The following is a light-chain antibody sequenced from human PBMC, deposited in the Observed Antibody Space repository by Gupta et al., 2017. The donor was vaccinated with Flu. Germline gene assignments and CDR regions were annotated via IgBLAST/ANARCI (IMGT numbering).Light chain of an antibody. CDR1: SGHSNYA. J-gene: IGLJ3*02. CDR3: QTWGTGPLV. V-gene: IGLV4-69*01. CDR2: VNSDGSH. Sequence: VKLTCTLSSGHSNYAIAWHQQRPEKGPRLLMKVNSDGSHSKGDGIPDRFSGSSSGAERYLTISSLQSEDEADYYCQTWGTGPLVFGGGTKLTVL.